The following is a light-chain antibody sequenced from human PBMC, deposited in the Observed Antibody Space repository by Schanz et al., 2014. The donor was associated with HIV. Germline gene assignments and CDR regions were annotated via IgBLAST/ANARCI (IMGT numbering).Light chain of an antibody. V-gene: IGKV3-20*01. CDR1: QSVSNNY. J-gene: IGKJ4*01. Sequence: EIVLTQSPGTLSLSPGERATLSCRASQSVSNNYLAWYQQNPGQAPRLLIYDVSRRATGIPDRFSGSGSGTDFTLTISRLEPEDFAVYYCQQYSSSPLTFGGGTKVEIK. CDR2: DVS. CDR3: QQYSSSPLT.